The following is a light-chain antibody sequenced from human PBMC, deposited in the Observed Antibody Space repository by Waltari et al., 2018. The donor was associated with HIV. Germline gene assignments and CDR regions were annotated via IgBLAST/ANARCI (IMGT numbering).Light chain of an antibody. CDR1: RSDVGSYNL. V-gene: IGLV2-23*02. J-gene: IGLJ1*01. CDR3: CSYAGSSTYV. CDR2: EVS. Sequence: QSALTQPASVSGSPGQSTTIPCTGTRSDVGSYNLFSWYQQHPGKTPKLMIYEVSKRPSVFSNRFSGSKSGNTASLTISGLQAEDEADYYCCSYAGSSTYVFGTGTKVTVL.